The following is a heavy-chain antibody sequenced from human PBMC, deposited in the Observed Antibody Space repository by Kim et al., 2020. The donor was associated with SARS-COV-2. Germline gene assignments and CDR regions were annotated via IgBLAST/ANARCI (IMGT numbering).Heavy chain of an antibody. Sequence: SETLSLTCAVYGGSFSGYYWSWIRQPPGKGLEWIGEINHSGSTNYNPSLKSRVTISVDTSKNQFSLKLSSVTAADTAVYYCARGGYYYGSGSDHNWFDPWGQGTLVTVSS. J-gene: IGHJ5*02. CDR1: GGSFSGYY. CDR2: INHSGST. D-gene: IGHD3-10*01. CDR3: ARGGYYYGSGSDHNWFDP. V-gene: IGHV4-34*01.